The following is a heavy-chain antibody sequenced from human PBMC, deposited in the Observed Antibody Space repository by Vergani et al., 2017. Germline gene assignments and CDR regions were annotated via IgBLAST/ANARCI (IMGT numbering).Heavy chain of an antibody. J-gene: IGHJ5*02. V-gene: IGHV1-18*04. CDR3: ARARYGSGSLDP. D-gene: IGHD3-10*01. CDR2: ISAYNGNT. Sequence: QVQLVQSGAEVKKPGASVKVSCKASGYTFTSYGISWVRQAPGQGLEGMGWISAYNGNTNYAQKLQGRVTMTTDTSTSTGYMELRSLRSDDTAVDYCARARYGSGSLDPWSQGTLVTVSS. CDR1: GYTFTSYG.